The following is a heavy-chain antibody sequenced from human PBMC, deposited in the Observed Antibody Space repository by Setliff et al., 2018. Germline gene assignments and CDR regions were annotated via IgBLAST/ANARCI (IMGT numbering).Heavy chain of an antibody. CDR2: INHTGST. Sequence: PSETLSLTCAASGGTFSYYYWTWIRQSPGKGLEWIGEINHTGSTKYNPSLKSRLTISVDTSKNQFSLNLRSVTAADTAVYYCARGGERYYSASWGQGTLVTVSS. D-gene: IGHD1-20*01. CDR1: GGTFSYYY. J-gene: IGHJ4*02. CDR3: ARGGERYYSAS. V-gene: IGHV4-34*01.